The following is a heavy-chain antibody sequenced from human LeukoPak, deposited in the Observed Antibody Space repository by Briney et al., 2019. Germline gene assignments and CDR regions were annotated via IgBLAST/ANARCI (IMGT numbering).Heavy chain of an antibody. D-gene: IGHD6-19*01. J-gene: IGHJ6*02. Sequence: SETLSLTCHVAGGSVSSGSYYWSWIRQSPGKGLEWLGYIYYSGNTNYNPSLRSRITILVDTSQNQFSLTMRSVTAADTAVYYCARDWPGSYYYYGMDVWGQGTTVTVSS. CDR1: GGSVSSGSYY. V-gene: IGHV4-61*01. CDR2: IYYSGNT. CDR3: ARDWPGSYYYYGMDV.